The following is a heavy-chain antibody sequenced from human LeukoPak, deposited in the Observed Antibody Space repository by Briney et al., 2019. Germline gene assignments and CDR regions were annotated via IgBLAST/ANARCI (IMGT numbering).Heavy chain of an antibody. D-gene: IGHD2-15*01. CDR1: GYTFTGYY. CDR3: ARDDGYCSGGSCYGKFDY. J-gene: IGHJ4*02. V-gene: IGHV1-2*02. Sequence: ASVKVSCKASGYTFTGYYMHWVRQAPGQGLEWMGWINPNSGGTNYAQKFQGRVTMTRDTSISTAYMELSRLRSDDTAVYYCARDDGYCSGGSCYGKFDYWGQGTLVTVSS. CDR2: INPNSGGT.